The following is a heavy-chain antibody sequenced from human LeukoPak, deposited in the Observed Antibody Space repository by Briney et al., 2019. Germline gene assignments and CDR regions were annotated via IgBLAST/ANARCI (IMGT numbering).Heavy chain of an antibody. CDR1: GGSISGYY. CDR2: INYSGNT. J-gene: IGHJ4*02. Sequence: PSETLSLTCTVSGGSISGYYWSWIRQSPGKGLEWIGYINYSGNTNYNPSLKSRLTMSVDTSKNQFSLNLSSVTDADTAMYYCAREGRKDYVYFDHWGQGSLVTVSS. CDR3: AREGRKDYVYFDH. D-gene: IGHD4-17*01. V-gene: IGHV4-59*01.